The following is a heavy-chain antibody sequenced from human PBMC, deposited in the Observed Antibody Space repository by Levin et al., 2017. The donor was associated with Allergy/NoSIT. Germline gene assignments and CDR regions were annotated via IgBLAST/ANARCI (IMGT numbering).Heavy chain of an antibody. CDR1: GYTFTSYA. CDR2: INAGNGNT. CDR3: ARAYSSGWYDQEYFQH. V-gene: IGHV1-3*01. Sequence: ASVKVSCKASGYTFTSYAMHWVRQAPGQRLEWMGWINAGNGNTKYSQKFQGRVTITRDTSASTAYMELSSLRSEDTAVYYWARAYSSGWYDQEYFQHWGQGTLVTVSS. D-gene: IGHD6-19*01. J-gene: IGHJ1*01.